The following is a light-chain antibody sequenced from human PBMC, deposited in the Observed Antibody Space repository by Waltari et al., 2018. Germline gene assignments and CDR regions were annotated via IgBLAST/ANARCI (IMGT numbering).Light chain of an antibody. CDR1: SRDVGGYNY. Sequence: QSALTQPASVSGSPGQSITISCTGTSRDVGGYNYASWYQQHPGKAPKLMIYDVSKRPSGVSNRLSGSKSGNTASLTISGLQAEDEADYYCSSYTSSSTYWVFGGGTKLTVL. CDR3: SSYTSSSTYWV. V-gene: IGLV2-14*01. CDR2: DVS. J-gene: IGLJ3*02.